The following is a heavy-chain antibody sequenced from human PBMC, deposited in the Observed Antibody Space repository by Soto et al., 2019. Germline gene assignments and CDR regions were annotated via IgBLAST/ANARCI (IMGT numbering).Heavy chain of an antibody. J-gene: IGHJ6*02. D-gene: IGHD2-8*01. V-gene: IGHV1-69*13. CDR2: IIPIFGTA. CDR1: GGTFSSYA. Sequence: SVKVSCKASGGTFSSYAISWVRQAPGQGLEWMGGIIPIFGTANYAQKFQGRVTITADESTSTVYMELSSLRSEDTAVYYCAGCTNGVCPRDYYYGMDVWGQGTTVTVSS. CDR3: AGCTNGVCPRDYYYGMDV.